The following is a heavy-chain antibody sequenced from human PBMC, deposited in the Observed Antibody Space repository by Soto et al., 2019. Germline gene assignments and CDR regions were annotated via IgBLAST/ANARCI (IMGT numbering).Heavy chain of an antibody. V-gene: IGHV3-11*06. CDR3: ARSVDSRMIDAFDI. CDR1: GFAFSDYY. J-gene: IGHJ3*02. CDR2: TSSSSSYT. Sequence: PWGSLRLSCAASGFAFSDYYMIFIRHTAGKGLEWVSYTSSSSSYTNYADSVKGRFTISRDNAKNSLYLQMNSLRAEDTAVYYCARSVDSRMIDAFDIWGQGTMVTVSS. D-gene: IGHD3-22*01.